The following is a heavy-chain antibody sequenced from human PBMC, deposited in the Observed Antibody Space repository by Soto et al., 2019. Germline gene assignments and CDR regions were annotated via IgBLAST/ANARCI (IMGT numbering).Heavy chain of an antibody. Sequence: PSETLSLTCTVSGGSISSYYWSWIRQPPGKGLEWIGYIYYSGSTNYNPSLKSRVTISVDTSKNQFSLKLSSVTAADTAVYYCARRVNYDILTGYYAPFFDYWGQRTLVTVSS. CDR2: IYYSGST. J-gene: IGHJ4*02. CDR3: ARRVNYDILTGYYAPFFDY. V-gene: IGHV4-59*08. D-gene: IGHD3-9*01. CDR1: GGSISSYY.